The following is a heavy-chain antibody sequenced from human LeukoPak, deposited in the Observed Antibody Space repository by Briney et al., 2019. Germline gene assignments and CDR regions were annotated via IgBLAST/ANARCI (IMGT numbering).Heavy chain of an antibody. Sequence: SETLSLPCSVWGRSISSLYWMCIPQPRGKALVGIGYFYYCGSIHYNPPLKSRLTISVDTSKNQFSLKLSSVTAADTAVYYCARARYFDFWSGYHGYDYFDYWGQGTLVTVSS. CDR1: GRSISSLY. CDR2: FYYCGSI. J-gene: IGHJ4*02. D-gene: IGHD3-3*01. V-gene: IGHV4-59*11. CDR3: ARARYFDFWSGYHGYDYFDY.